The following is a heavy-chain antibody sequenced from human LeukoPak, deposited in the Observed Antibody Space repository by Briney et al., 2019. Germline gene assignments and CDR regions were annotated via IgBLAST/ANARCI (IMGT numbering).Heavy chain of an antibody. V-gene: IGHV3-23*01. CDR2: ISGSGDST. CDR1: GFTFSSYA. Sequence: GGSLRLSCAASGFTFSSYAMCWVCQAPGKGLEWVSAISGSGDSTYYADSVKGRFTISRDNSKNTLYLQLNSLRAEDTAVYYCAKGGTGWYGNWFDPWGQGTLVTVSS. J-gene: IGHJ5*02. D-gene: IGHD6-19*01. CDR3: AKGGTGWYGNWFDP.